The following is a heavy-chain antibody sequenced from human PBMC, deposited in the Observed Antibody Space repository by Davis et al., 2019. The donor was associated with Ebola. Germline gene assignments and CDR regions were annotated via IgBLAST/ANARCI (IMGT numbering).Heavy chain of an antibody. CDR3: AKSDYYDAFDI. D-gene: IGHD2-21*01. V-gene: IGHV3-23*01. J-gene: IGHJ3*02. CDR2: ISGSGGST. CDR1: GFTFSSYW. Sequence: LSLTCASSGFTFSSYWMHWVRQAPGKGLEWVSAISGSGGSTYYADSVKGRFTISRDNSKNTLYLQMNSLRAEDTAVYYCAKSDYYDAFDIWGQGTMVTVSS.